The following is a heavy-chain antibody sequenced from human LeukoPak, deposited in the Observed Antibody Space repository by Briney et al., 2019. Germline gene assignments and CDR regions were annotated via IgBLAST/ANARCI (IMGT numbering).Heavy chain of an antibody. V-gene: IGHV4-4*02. J-gene: IGHJ4*02. CDR2: IYHSGST. CDR3: AGGGYSYGIPLTTHFDY. D-gene: IGHD5-18*01. CDR1: GGSISSSNW. Sequence: SGTLSLTCAVSGGSISSSNWWSWVRQPPGKGLEWIGEIYHSGSTNYNPSLKSRVTISVDKSKNQFSLKLSSVTAADTAVYYCAGGGYSYGIPLTTHFDYWGQGTLATVSS.